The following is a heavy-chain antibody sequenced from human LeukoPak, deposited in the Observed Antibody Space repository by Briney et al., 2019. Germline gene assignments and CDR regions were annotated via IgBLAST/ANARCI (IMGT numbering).Heavy chain of an antibody. CDR3: ATHSGSYPYYYGMDV. J-gene: IGHJ6*02. V-gene: IGHV3-23*01. CDR1: GFTFSTYA. CDR2: ISVNGGTT. Sequence: GGSLRLSCAASGFTFSTYAMSWVRQAPGKGLEWVSAISVNGGTTYYADSVKGQFTISRDDSKNTLYLQMNSLRAEDTAVYYCATHSGSYPYYYGMDVWGQGTTVTVSS. D-gene: IGHD3-10*01.